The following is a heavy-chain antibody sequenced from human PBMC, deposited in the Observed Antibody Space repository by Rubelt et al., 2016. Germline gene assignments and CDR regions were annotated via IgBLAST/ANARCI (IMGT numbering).Heavy chain of an antibody. V-gene: IGHV1-3*01. CDR2: INAGNGNT. CDR3: ARSKDTAMVTDADWYFDL. CDR1: GYTFTSYA. Sequence: QVQLVQSGAEVKKPGASVKVSCKASGYTFTSYAMHWVRQAPGQRLEWMGWINAGNGNTKYSQKFQGRVTITRDTSARKAYMELSSLRSEDTAVYYCARSKDTAMVTDADWYFDLWGRGTLVTVSS. D-gene: IGHD5-18*01. J-gene: IGHJ2*01.